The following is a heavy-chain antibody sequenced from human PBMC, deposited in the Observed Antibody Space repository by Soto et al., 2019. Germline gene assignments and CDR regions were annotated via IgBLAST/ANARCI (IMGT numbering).Heavy chain of an antibody. CDR1: GFDFRNYG. V-gene: IGHV3-30*03. Sequence: QVQLVDSGGGVVQPGGSLRLSCDASGFDFRNYGMHWVRQAPGKGLQWVAVISYDGSEKGYTESVKGRFTISRDNSKYTLYLQMNSLSAEDTAVYYCAENFASSGDLYYFGRWGQGTLVTVSS. D-gene: IGHD3-22*01. J-gene: IGHJ4*02. CDR3: AENFASSGDLYYFGR. CDR2: ISYDGSEK.